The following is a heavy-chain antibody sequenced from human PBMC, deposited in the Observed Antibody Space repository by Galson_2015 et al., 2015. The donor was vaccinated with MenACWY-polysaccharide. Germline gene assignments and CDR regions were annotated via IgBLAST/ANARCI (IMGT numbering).Heavy chain of an antibody. V-gene: IGHV1-8*01. CDR1: GYTFTSYD. Sequence: SVKVSCKASGYTFTSYDIKWVRQATGQGLEWMGWMNPNSGNTGYAQKFQGRVTMTRNTSISTAYMELSSLRSEDTAVYYCARNKFDFWSGYSNFYYMYVWVKGTTVTVSS. D-gene: IGHD3-3*01. CDR2: MNPNSGNT. J-gene: IGHJ6*03. CDR3: ARNKFDFWSGYSNFYYMYV.